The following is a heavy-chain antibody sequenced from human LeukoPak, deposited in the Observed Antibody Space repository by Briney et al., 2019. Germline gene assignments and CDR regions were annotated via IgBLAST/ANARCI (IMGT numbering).Heavy chain of an antibody. Sequence: SSETLSLTCAVSGGSISSSNWWSWVRQPPGKGLEWIGEIYHSGSTNYNPSLKSRVTISVDKSKNQFSLKLSSVTAADTAVYYCARADYDILTGYLSWGRGTLVTVSS. CDR2: IYHSGST. J-gene: IGHJ5*02. D-gene: IGHD3-9*01. CDR1: GGSISSSNW. V-gene: IGHV4-4*02. CDR3: ARADYDILTGYLS.